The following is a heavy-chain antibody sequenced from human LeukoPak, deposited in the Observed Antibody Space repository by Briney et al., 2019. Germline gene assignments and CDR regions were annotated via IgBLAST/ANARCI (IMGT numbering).Heavy chain of an antibody. J-gene: IGHJ4*02. CDR1: GFIFNTFS. V-gene: IGHV3-48*01. CDR2: ISSSGNTI. D-gene: IGHD1-26*01. CDR3: ARGAVGATRMDFDY. Sequence: GGSLRLSCAASGFIFNTFSMNWVRQAPGKGLEWISYISSSGNTIYYADSVKGRFTISRDNAKNSLYLQMNSLRAEDTAVYYCARGAVGATRMDFDYWGQGTLVTVSS.